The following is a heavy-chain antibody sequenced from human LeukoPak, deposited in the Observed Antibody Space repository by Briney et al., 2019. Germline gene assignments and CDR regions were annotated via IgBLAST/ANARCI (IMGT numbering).Heavy chain of an antibody. CDR2: FNPTSGGT. V-gene: IGHV1-2*02. Sequence: GWFNPTSGGTNYAQKFPGRVTMTRETSISTAYMELSRLRSDDTAVYYCARDYDSSGKSFDYWGQGTLVTVSS. CDR3: ARDYDSSGKSFDY. D-gene: IGHD3-22*01. J-gene: IGHJ4*02.